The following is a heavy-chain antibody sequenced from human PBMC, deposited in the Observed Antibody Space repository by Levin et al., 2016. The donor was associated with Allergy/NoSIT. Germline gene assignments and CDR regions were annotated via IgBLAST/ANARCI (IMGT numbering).Heavy chain of an antibody. CDR1: GFTFSTYS. J-gene: IGHJ4*02. Sequence: GESLKISCAASGFTFSTYSMNWVRQAPGKGLEWVSYIGSGSSSSTTYYADSVKGRFTISRDNVKNSLYLQMNSLRDEDTAVYYCLTGRGDYWGQGTLVTVSS. D-gene: IGHD3-9*01. CDR3: LTGRGDY. V-gene: IGHV3-48*02. CDR2: IGSGSSSSTT.